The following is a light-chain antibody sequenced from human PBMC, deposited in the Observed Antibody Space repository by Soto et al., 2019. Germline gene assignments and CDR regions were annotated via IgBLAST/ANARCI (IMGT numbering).Light chain of an antibody. V-gene: IGKV3-11*01. Sequence: EIVLTQSPANLSLSPGERATLYCRASQSVSSYLAWYQQKPGQAPRLLIYDASNRATGIPARFSGSGSGTDFTLTISSLDPEDFAVYYCQQRRNWPPITFGQGTRLEIK. J-gene: IGKJ5*01. CDR1: QSVSSY. CDR2: DAS. CDR3: QQRRNWPPIT.